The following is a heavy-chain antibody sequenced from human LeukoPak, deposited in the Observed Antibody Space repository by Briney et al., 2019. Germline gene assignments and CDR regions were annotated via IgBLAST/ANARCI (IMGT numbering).Heavy chain of an antibody. V-gene: IGHV3-7*01. Sequence: GGSVRLSCVASGFAFSSSWMNWVRQAPGKGRDWVANIKGDGSVQSYVDSVKGRFTISRDNAKNSLFLEMNSLRAEDTAVYYCAKESSQSMYYYYYCMDVWGQGTTVTVSS. J-gene: IGHJ6*02. CDR3: AKESSQSMYYYYYCMDV. CDR2: IKGDGSVQ. CDR1: GFAFSSSW.